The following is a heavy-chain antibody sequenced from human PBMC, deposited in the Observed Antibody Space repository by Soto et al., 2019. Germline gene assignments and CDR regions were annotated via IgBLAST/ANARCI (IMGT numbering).Heavy chain of an antibody. CDR2: IYYSGST. CDR3: ARHGAYSTSVYYYYGMDV. CDR1: GGSISSGDYY. D-gene: IGHD6-13*01. Sequence: PSETLSLTCTVSGGSISSGDYYWSWIRQPPGKGLEWIGYIYYSGSTYYNPSLKSRVTISLDTAKNHFSLNLRSVTAADTAVYYCARHGAYSTSVYYYYGMDVWGQGTTVTVSS. J-gene: IGHJ6*02. V-gene: IGHV4-30-4*01.